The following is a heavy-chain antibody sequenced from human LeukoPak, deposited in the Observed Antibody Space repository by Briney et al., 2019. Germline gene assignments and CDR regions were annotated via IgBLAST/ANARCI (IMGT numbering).Heavy chain of an antibody. CDR3: ARGVIAAAGTFDY. D-gene: IGHD6-13*01. CDR2: IYCSGST. CDR1: GGSISSGGYY. J-gene: IGHJ4*02. Sequence: SQTLSLTCTVSGGSISSGGYYWSWIRQHPGKGLEWIGYIYCSGSTYYNPSLKSRVTISVDTSKNQFSLKLSSVTAADTAVYYCARGVIAAAGTFDYWGQGTLVTVSS. V-gene: IGHV4-31*03.